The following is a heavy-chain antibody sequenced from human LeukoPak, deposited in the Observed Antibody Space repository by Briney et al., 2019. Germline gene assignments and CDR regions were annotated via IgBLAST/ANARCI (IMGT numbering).Heavy chain of an antibody. D-gene: IGHD3-10*02. CDR2: ISSSGSTI. CDR1: GFTFDDYA. V-gene: IGHV3-48*03. Sequence: GGSLRLSCAASGFTFDDYAMHWVRQAPGKGLEWVSYISSSGSTIYYADSVKGRFTISRDNAKNSLYLQMNSLRAEDTAVYYCAELGTTMIGGVWGKGTTVTISS. CDR3: AELGTTMIGGV. J-gene: IGHJ6*04.